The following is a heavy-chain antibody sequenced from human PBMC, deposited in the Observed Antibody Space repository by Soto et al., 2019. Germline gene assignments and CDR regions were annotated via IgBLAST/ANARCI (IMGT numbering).Heavy chain of an antibody. J-gene: IGHJ4*02. D-gene: IGHD2-21*01. V-gene: IGHV1-69*01. CDR3: ARGGDCYNFGADY. CDR1: GGGNLRDYR. Sequence: QVQLVQSGAEVKEPGSSVKVSCKASGGGNLRDYRTTWVRRAPGQGLEWMGGIIPKLGSANYAQNFQGRVTFTADESTNTVDMELWSLSSDDTAVYYWARGGDCYNFGADYWGQGTPVTGSS. CDR2: IIPKLGSA.